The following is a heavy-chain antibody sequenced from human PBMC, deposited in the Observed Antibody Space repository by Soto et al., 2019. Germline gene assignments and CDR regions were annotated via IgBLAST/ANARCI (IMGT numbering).Heavy chain of an antibody. CDR3: ARVAFRLGESSLYRDFDS. J-gene: IGHJ4*02. Sequence: QLQLQESGPGLLKPSDPLSLTCTVSGGSISSGGYSWAWIRQPPEKGLEWIGTFFYGGNTLYNPSLKSPVTIVADTSKEQFSLILNSVTAADTAVYYCARVAFRLGESSLYRDFDSWGQGILVTVSS. CDR2: FFYGGNT. CDR1: GGSISSGGYS. D-gene: IGHD3-16*02. V-gene: IGHV4-39*01.